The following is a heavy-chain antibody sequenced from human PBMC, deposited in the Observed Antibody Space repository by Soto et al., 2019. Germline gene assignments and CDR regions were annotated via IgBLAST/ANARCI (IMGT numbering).Heavy chain of an antibody. CDR3: ASRQQGDYYDSSGYYKGLDYYYGMDV. CDR1: GFTFSSYG. V-gene: IGHV3-30*03. Sequence: GGSLRLACAASGFTFSSYGMRWVRQAPGKGLEWVAVISYDGSNKYYADSVKGRFTISRDNSKNTLYLQMNSLRAEDTAVYYCASRQQGDYYDSSGYYKGLDYYYGMDVWGQGTTVTVSS. D-gene: IGHD3-22*01. J-gene: IGHJ6*02. CDR2: ISYDGSNK.